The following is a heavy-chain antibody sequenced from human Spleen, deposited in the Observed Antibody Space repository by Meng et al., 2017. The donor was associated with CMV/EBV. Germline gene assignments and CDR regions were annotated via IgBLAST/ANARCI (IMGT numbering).Heavy chain of an antibody. J-gene: IGHJ4*02. CDR1: GFTFSSYE. V-gene: IGHV3-48*03. Sequence: GGSLRLSCAASGFTFSSYEMNWVRQAPGKGLEWVSYISSSGTVIYYTASVKGRFTISRDNAKNSLYLQMNSLRVEDTAGYYCARSGLVIVGATGGDYWGQGTLVTVSS. D-gene: IGHD1-26*01. CDR3: ARSGLVIVGATGGDY. CDR2: ISSSGTVI.